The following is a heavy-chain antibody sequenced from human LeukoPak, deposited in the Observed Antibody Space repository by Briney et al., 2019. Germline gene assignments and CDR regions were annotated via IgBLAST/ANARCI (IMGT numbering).Heavy chain of an antibody. D-gene: IGHD3-10*01. V-gene: IGHV1-46*01. Sequence: GASVKVPCKASGYTFTSYYMHWVRQAPGQGLEWMGIINPSGGSTSYAQKFQGRVTMTRDMSTSTVYMELSSLRSEDTAVYYCARDGTYGSGSSPNYMDVWGKGTTVTVSS. CDR3: ARDGTYGSGSSPNYMDV. CDR1: GYTFTSYY. J-gene: IGHJ6*03. CDR2: INPSGGST.